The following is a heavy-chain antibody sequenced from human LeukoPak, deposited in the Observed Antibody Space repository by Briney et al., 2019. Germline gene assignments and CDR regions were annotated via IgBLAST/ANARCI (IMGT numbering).Heavy chain of an antibody. CDR2: IYYSGST. J-gene: IGHJ6*04. Sequence: SETLSLTCTVSGGSISSYYWSWIRQPPGKGLEFIVYIYYSGSTNYNPSLKSRVTISVDTSKNQFSLKLSSVTAADTAVYYCARSKEGGYYYYGMDVWGKGTTVTVSS. CDR3: ARSKEGGYYYYGMDV. CDR1: GGSISSYY. V-gene: IGHV4-59*01.